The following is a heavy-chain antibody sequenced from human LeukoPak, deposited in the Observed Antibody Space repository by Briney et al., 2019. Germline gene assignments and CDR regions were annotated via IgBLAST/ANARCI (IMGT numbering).Heavy chain of an antibody. CDR3: ARDQYYYDSSGYYYYFDY. CDR1: GDSISSYY. V-gene: IGHV4-4*07. Sequence: PSETLSLTCTVSGDSISSYYWSWIRQPAGKGLEWIGHIYTSGSTNYNPSLKSRVTMSVDTSKNQISLKLSSVTAADTAVYYCARDQYYYDSSGYYYYFDYWGQGTLVTVSS. D-gene: IGHD3-22*01. J-gene: IGHJ4*02. CDR2: IYTSGST.